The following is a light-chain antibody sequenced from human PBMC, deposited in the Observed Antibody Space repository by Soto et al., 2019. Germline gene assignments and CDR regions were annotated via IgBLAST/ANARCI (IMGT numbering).Light chain of an antibody. Sequence: DIQITQSPSSLSASVVDRVTITCRASQSISSWLAWYQQKPGKAPKLLIYKGSSLESGVASRFSGSGSGTEFTLTISCLQPDDFATYYCQQYNSYSWTFGQGTKVDI. J-gene: IGKJ1*01. CDR1: QSISSW. CDR3: QQYNSYSWT. CDR2: KGS. V-gene: IGKV1-5*03.